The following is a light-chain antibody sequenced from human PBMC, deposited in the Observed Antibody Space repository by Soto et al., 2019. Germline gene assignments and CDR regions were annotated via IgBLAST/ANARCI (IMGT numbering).Light chain of an antibody. CDR1: SSDVGGYDY. J-gene: IGLJ1*01. V-gene: IGLV2-14*03. Sequence: QSALTQPASVSGSPGQSITISCTGTSSDVGGYDYVSWFQQHPGKAPKLVIFDVDNRPSGVSDRFSGSKSGNTASLTISGIQAEDEADYYCSSYATSTPLFGTGTKVTVL. CDR3: SSYATSTPL. CDR2: DVD.